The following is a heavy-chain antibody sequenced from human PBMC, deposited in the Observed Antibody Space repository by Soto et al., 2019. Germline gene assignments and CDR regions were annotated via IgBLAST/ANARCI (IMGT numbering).Heavy chain of an antibody. J-gene: IGHJ4*02. CDR3: ASGGYDYVWGSSLSFFDY. CDR1: GGSVSSGSYY. CDR2: IYYSGST. V-gene: IGHV4-61*01. Sequence: SETLSLSCTVSGGSVSSGSYYWSWIRQPPGKGLEWIGYIYYSGSTNYNPSLKSRVTISVDTSKNQFSLKLSSVTAADTAVYYCASGGYDYVWGSSLSFFDYWGQGTLVTVSS. D-gene: IGHD3-16*01.